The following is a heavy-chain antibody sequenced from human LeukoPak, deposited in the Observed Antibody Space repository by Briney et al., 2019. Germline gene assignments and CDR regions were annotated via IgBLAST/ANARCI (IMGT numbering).Heavy chain of an antibody. CDR1: GFTFDDYA. V-gene: IGHV3-9*01. CDR2: ISWNSGSI. CDR3: AKGMTSLIYCSGGSCFLFDY. Sequence: PGGSLRLSCAASGFTFDDYAMHWVRQAPGKGLEWVSGISWNSGSIGYADSVKGRFTISRDNAKNSLYLQMNSLRAEDTALYYSAKGMTSLIYCSGGSCFLFDYWGQGTLVTVSS. D-gene: IGHD2-15*01. J-gene: IGHJ4*02.